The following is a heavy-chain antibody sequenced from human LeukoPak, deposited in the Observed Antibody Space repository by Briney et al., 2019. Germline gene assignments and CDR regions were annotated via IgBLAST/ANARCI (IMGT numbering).Heavy chain of an antibody. J-gene: IGHJ3*02. Sequence: SETLSLTCTVSGGSISSSSYYWGWIRQPPGKGLEWIGSIYYSGSTYYNPSLKSRVTISVDTSKNQFSLKLSSVTAADTAVYYCARDPAHCGSGGSWDPTHAFDIWGQGTMVTVSS. D-gene: IGHD3-10*01. CDR1: GGSISSSSYY. CDR2: IYYSGST. V-gene: IGHV4-39*07. CDR3: ARDPAHCGSGGSWDPTHAFDI.